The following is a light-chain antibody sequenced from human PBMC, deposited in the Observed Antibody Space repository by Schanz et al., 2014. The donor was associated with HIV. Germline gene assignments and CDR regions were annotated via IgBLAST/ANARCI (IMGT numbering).Light chain of an antibody. Sequence: IQMTQSPSSLSASVGDRVTITCRASQIISTYLNWYQQKPGKAPKLLIYAASTLQSGVPSRFSGSGSGTDFTLTISSLQPEDFATYYCLQDYNYRWTFGQGTKVEIK. CDR1: QIISTY. CDR2: AAS. CDR3: LQDYNYRWT. J-gene: IGKJ1*01. V-gene: IGKV1-6*01.